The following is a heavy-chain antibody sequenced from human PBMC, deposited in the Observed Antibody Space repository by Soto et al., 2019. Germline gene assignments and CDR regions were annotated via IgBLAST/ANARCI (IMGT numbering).Heavy chain of an antibody. V-gene: IGHV6-1*01. CDR3: ARDPYKWFDP. J-gene: IGHJ5*02. CDR1: GDSVSSNSAA. Sequence: SQTLSLTCAISGDSVSSNSAALNLSRQSPSRGLEWLGRTYYRSKWYNDYAVSVKSRITINPDTSKNQFSLQLNSVTPEDTAVYYCARDPYKWFDPWGQGTLVTVSS. CDR2: TYYRSKWYN.